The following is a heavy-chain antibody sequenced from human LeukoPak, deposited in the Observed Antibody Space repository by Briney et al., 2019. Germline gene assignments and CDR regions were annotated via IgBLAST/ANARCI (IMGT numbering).Heavy chain of an antibody. CDR3: ARGSDMAAITYSY. Sequence: GASVKVSCKASGYTFTSYYMHWVRQAPGQGLEWMGIINPSGGSTSYAQKFQGRVTMTRDMSISTAYLQWSSLKASDTAVYYCARGSDMAAITYSYWGQGTLVTVSS. CDR2: INPSGGST. V-gene: IGHV1-46*01. D-gene: IGHD5-24*01. CDR1: GYTFTSYY. J-gene: IGHJ4*02.